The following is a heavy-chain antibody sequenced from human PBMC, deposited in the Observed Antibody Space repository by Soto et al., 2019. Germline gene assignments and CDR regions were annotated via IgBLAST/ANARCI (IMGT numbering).Heavy chain of an antibody. Sequence: PSETLSLTCTVSGGSISSYYWSWIRQPPGKGLEWIGYIYYSGSTNYNPSLKSRVTISVDTSKNQFSLKLSSVTAADTAVYYCARDRVVPVFSAGSYYSYGMEVWGQGTSV. V-gene: IGHV4-59*01. J-gene: IGHJ6*02. CDR2: IYYSGST. CDR3: ARDRVVPVFSAGSYYSYGMEV. D-gene: IGHD6-13*01. CDR1: GGSISSYY.